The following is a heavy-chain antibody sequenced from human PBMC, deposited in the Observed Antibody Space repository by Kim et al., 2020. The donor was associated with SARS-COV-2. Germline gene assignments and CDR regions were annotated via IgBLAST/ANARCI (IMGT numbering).Heavy chain of an antibody. J-gene: IGHJ3*02. D-gene: IGHD2-15*01. V-gene: IGHV3-21*01. Sequence: ADSVKGRFTIARDKAKNSLYLQMNSLRAEDTAVYYCAREGILEVMRAFDIWGQGKMVTVSS. CDR3: AREGILEVMRAFDI.